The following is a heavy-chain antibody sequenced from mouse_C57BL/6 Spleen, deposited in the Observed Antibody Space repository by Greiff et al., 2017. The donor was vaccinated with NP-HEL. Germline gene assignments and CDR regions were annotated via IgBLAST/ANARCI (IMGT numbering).Heavy chain of an antibody. Sequence: QVTLKVCGPGILQPSQTLSLTCSFSGFSLSTFGMGVGWIRQPSGKGLEWLAHIWWDDDKYYNPALKSRLTISKDTSKNQVFLKIANVDTADTATYYCARIGVYYYGSSYHYYAMDYWGQGTSVTVSS. D-gene: IGHD1-1*01. J-gene: IGHJ4*01. V-gene: IGHV8-8*01. CDR2: IWWDDDK. CDR3: ARIGVYYYGSSYHYYAMDY. CDR1: GFSLSTFGMG.